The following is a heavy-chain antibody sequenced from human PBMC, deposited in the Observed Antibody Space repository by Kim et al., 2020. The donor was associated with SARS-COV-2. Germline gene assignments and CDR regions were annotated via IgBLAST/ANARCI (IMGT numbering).Heavy chain of an antibody. CDR3: ASLEGSGQLGTFDV. D-gene: IGHD6-6*01. V-gene: IGHV4-30-2*04. Sequence: PPLKSRVTISVDTSKTQFSLKRSSGTAADTAVYYCASLEGSGQLGTFDVWGKGTTVTVSS. J-gene: IGHJ6*04.